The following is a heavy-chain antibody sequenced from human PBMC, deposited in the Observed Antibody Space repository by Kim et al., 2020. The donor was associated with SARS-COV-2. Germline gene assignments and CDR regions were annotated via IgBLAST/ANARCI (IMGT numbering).Heavy chain of an antibody. CDR3: AKDWSSSWGWSGAFDI. J-gene: IGHJ3*02. Sequence: GGSLRLSCAASGFTFSSYGMHWVRQAPGKGLEWVAVISYDGSNKYYADSVKGRFTISRDNSKNTLYLQMNSLRAEDTAVYYCAKDWSSSWGWSGAFDIWGQGTMVTVSS. CDR1: GFTFSSYG. D-gene: IGHD6-13*01. V-gene: IGHV3-30*18. CDR2: ISYDGSNK.